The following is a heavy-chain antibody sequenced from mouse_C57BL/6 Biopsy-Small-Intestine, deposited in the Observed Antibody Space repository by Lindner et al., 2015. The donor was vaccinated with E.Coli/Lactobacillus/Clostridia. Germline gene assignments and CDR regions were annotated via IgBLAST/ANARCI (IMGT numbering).Heavy chain of an antibody. D-gene: IGHD1-1*01. CDR2: ISYSGST. V-gene: IGHV3-1*01. CDR1: DYSITSGYD. Sequence: VQLQESGPGMVKPSQSLSLTCTVTDYSITSGYDWHWIRHFPGNKLEWMGYISYSGSTNYNPSLKSRISITHDTSKNHFFLKLNSMTPEDTATYYCARGYYGSTFGYYFDYWGQGTTLTVSS. CDR3: ARGYYGSTFGYYFDY. J-gene: IGHJ2*01.